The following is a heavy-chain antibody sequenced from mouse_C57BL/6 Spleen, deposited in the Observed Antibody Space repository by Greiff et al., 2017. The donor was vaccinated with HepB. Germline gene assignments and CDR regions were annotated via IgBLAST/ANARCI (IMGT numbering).Heavy chain of an antibody. CDR2: IDPSDSYT. CDR3: AGRGYGSTRDY. J-gene: IGHJ2*01. D-gene: IGHD1-1*01. V-gene: IGHV1-69*01. Sequence: QVQLQQPGAELVMPGASVKLSCKASGYTFTSYWMHWVKQRPGQGLEWIGEIDPSDSYTNYNQKFKGKSTLTVDKSSSTAYMQLSSLTSEDSAVYCCAGRGYGSTRDYWGQGTTLTVSS. CDR1: GYTFTSYW.